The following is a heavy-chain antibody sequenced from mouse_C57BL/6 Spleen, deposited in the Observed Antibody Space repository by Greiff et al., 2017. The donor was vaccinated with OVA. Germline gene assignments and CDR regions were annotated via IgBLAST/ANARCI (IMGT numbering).Heavy chain of an antibody. D-gene: IGHD1-1*01. Sequence: QVQLQQPGAELVMPGASVKLSCKASGYTFTSYWMHWVKQRPGQGLEWIGEIDPSDSYTNYNQKFKGKSTLTVDKSSSTAYMQLSSLTSEDSAVYYGACITTVVERGFDYWGQGTTLTVSS. V-gene: IGHV1-69*01. CDR2: IDPSDSYT. CDR3: ACITTVVERGFDY. J-gene: IGHJ2*01. CDR1: GYTFTSYW.